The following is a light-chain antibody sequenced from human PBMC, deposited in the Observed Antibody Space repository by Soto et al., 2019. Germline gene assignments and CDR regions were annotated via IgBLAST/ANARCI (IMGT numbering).Light chain of an antibody. CDR2: DAS. V-gene: IGKV1-5*01. Sequence: DIQMTQSPSTLSASVGDSVTITCRASQNVNNWVAWYQQKPGKAPRFLIYDASSLESGVPSRFSGSGSGTDFTLIISSLQPDDFATYYCQRYNSYSRSFGRGTKVEIK. J-gene: IGKJ1*01. CDR3: QRYNSYSRS. CDR1: QNVNNW.